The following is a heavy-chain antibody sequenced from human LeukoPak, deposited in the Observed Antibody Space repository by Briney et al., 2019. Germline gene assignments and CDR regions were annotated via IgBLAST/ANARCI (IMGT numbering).Heavy chain of an antibody. J-gene: IGHJ5*02. D-gene: IGHD2-21*02. CDR3: ARELAYCGGGCYSGVFDP. CDR1: GFTFSSYS. Sequence: GGSLRLSCAASGFTFSSYSFNWVRQAPGKGLEWVSSINTISSYIYYADSVKGRFTISRDNAKNSLSLQMNSLRAEDTAVYYCARELAYCGGGCYSGVFDPWGQGTLVTVSS. V-gene: IGHV3-21*01. CDR2: INTISSYI.